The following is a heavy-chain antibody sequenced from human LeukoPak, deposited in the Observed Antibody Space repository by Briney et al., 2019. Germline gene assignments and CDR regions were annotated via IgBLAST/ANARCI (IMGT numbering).Heavy chain of an antibody. D-gene: IGHD2-21*02. CDR2: IDAGATST. V-gene: IGHV3-48*03. Sequence: GGSLRLSCAASGFPVNKYEMHWVRQAPGKGLEWVPYIDAGATSTNYADSVWGRFTLSRDNAQNSVHLQMNSLRDEDTAVYYCVRGRLLRSTKYFDYWGQGALVTVSS. CDR1: GFPVNKYE. J-gene: IGHJ4*02. CDR3: VRGRLLRSTKYFDY.